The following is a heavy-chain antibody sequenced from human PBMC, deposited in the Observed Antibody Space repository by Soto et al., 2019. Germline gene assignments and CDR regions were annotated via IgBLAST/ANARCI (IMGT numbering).Heavy chain of an antibody. CDR3: VCGWSGDY. CDR1: GYTFTSYS. D-gene: IGHD6-19*01. CDR2: INAGNGNT. J-gene: IGHJ4*02. V-gene: IGHV1-3*05. Sequence: QVQLVQSGAEEKKPGASVKVSCKASGYTFTSYSMHWVRQAPGQRLEWMGWINAGNGNTKYSQKFQGRVTITRDTSASPAYMDLSSLRSEDTAVYYCVCGWSGDYWGQGTLVTVSS.